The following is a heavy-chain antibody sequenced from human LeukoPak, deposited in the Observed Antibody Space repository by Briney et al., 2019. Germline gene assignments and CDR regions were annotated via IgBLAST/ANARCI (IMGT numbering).Heavy chain of an antibody. Sequence: VASVKVSCKASGYTFTSYDINWGRQATGQGLEWMGRIIPIFGIANNAQKFQGRVTITADKSTSTAYMELSSLRSEDTAVYYCAGSNGDSTRPFDYWGQGTLVTVSS. D-gene: IGHD4-17*01. CDR3: AGSNGDSTRPFDY. CDR1: GYTFTSYD. CDR2: IIPIFGIA. J-gene: IGHJ4*02. V-gene: IGHV1-69*04.